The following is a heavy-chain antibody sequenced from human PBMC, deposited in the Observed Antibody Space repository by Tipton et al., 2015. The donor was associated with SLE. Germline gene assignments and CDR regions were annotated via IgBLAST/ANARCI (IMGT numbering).Heavy chain of an antibody. CDR3: ARNVNTTMDV. D-gene: IGHD1-14*01. CDR2: LYTSAVT. CDR1: GGSLTSDS. V-gene: IGHV4-4*07. J-gene: IGHJ6*02. Sequence: TLSLTCTVSGGSLTSDSWRWVRQPAGQGLEWVGRLYTSAVTNYNPSLKSRVSMSVDTAKNQFSLKLTSVTAADTAVYYCARNVNTTMDVWGQGTTVTVSS.